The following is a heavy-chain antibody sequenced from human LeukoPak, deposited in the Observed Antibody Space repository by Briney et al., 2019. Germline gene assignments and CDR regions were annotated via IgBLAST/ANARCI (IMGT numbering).Heavy chain of an antibody. D-gene: IGHD3-3*01. Sequence: PGGSLTLSCAASGLTFNNAAMSWVRQAQGKGLEWVSSISGRGRSTYYADTVKGRFIISRDNSKKILYLQMNSLRAEDTALYYCAQHRGFFGVTEFFDYWGQGTLVIVSS. CDR1: GLTFNNAA. J-gene: IGHJ4*02. CDR2: ISGRGRST. CDR3: AQHRGFFGVTEFFDY. V-gene: IGHV3-23*01.